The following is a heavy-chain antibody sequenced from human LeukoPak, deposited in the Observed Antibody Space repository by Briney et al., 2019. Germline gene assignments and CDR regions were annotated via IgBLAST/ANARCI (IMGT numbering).Heavy chain of an antibody. V-gene: IGHV3-21*01. CDR2: ISSGSGYI. D-gene: IGHD3-22*01. Sequence: PGGSLRLSCAASGFAFSTYSMNWVRQAPGEGLEWVSSISSGSGYIYYADSVKGRFTISRDNAKNSLFLQMNSLRAEDTAVYYCARDSDSGSAYYYYMDVWGKGTTVTVSS. J-gene: IGHJ6*03. CDR3: ARDSDSGSAYYYYMDV. CDR1: GFAFSTYS.